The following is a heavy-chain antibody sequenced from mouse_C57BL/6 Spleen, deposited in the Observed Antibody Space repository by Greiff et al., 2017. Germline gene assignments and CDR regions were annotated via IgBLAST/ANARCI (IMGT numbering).Heavy chain of an antibody. J-gene: IGHJ4*01. CDR2: IYPGDGDT. Sequence: QVQLQQSGPELVKPGASVKISCKASGYAFSSSWMNWVKQRPGKGLEWIGRIYPGDGDTNYNGKFKGKATLTADKSSSTAYMQLSSLTSEDSAVYFCARGTYGSSYCAMDYWGQGTSVTVSS. CDR3: ARGTYGSSYCAMDY. V-gene: IGHV1-82*01. D-gene: IGHD1-1*01. CDR1: GYAFSSSW.